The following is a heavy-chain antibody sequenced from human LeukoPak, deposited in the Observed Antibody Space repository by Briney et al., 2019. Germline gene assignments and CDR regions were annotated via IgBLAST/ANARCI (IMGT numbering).Heavy chain of an antibody. Sequence: PLASVKVSCKASGYIFSDYYLHWVRQAPGQGPELLGWINPNTGVTKSSQTFQGRVAMTRDTSINTAYMEMTSLTFDDTAVYCCARPLGVHSAPLKYWGQGTLVTVSS. J-gene: IGHJ4*02. V-gene: IGHV1-2*02. CDR1: GYIFSDYY. D-gene: IGHD3-3*01. CDR3: ARPLGVHSAPLKY. CDR2: INPNTGVT.